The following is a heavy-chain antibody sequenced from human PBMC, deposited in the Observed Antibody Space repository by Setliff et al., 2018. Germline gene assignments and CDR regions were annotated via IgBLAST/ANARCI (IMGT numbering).Heavy chain of an antibody. CDR3: SRLVRFCTRTTCQRASANEH. CDR2: IFPKTGNT. D-gene: IGHD2-2*01. CDR1: GYTFTNYG. J-gene: IGHJ4*02. Sequence: ASVKVSCKASGYTFTNYGITWVRQAPGQGLEWMGWIFPKTGNTYFPHKVQGRVTMTTDTSTGTAYLELRSLRSDDTAVYYCSRLVRFCTRTTCQRASANEHWGQGTLVTVSS. V-gene: IGHV1-18*01.